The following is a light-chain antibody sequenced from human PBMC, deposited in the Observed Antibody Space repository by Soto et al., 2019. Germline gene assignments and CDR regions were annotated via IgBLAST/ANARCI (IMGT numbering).Light chain of an antibody. J-gene: IGLJ1*01. CDR2: EVT. CDR3: SSYTDSSTLGLYV. V-gene: IGLV2-14*01. CDR1: ISDIGGYEY. Sequence: QSALTQPASVSGSPGQSITISCTGTISDIGGYEYVSWYQQHPGKAPRLMIYEVTYRPSGVSNRFSGSKSGSTASLTISGIQAEDEADYYCSSYTDSSTLGLYVFGTGTKVTVL.